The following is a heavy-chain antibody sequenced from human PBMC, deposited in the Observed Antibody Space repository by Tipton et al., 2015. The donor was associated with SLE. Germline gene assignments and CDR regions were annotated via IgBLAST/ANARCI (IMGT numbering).Heavy chain of an antibody. CDR2: IYTSGST. CDR1: AGSISSYY. CDR3: ASHDIVLQS. V-gene: IGHV4-4*09. J-gene: IGHJ4*02. D-gene: IGHD5-12*01. Sequence: TLSLTCTVSAGSISSYYCSWVRQPPGKGLEWIGYIYTSGSTNYNPSLKSRVTISVDTSKNQFSLKPSSVTAADTAVYYCASHDIVLQSWGQGTLVTVSS.